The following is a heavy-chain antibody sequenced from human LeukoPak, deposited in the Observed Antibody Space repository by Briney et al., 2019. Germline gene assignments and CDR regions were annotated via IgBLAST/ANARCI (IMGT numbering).Heavy chain of an antibody. D-gene: IGHD6-13*01. CDR2: ISSSSSYI. Sequence: PGGSLRLSCAASGFTFSSYSMNLVRQAPGKGLEWVSSISSSSSYIYYADSVKGRFTISRDNAKNSLYLQMNSLRAEDTAVYYCAREAAAGPYFDYWGQGTLVTVSS. V-gene: IGHV3-21*01. J-gene: IGHJ4*02. CDR3: AREAAAGPYFDY. CDR1: GFTFSSYS.